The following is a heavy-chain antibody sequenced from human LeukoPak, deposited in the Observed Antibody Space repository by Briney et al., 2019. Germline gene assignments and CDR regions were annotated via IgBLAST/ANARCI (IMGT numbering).Heavy chain of an antibody. CDR1: GFTFSGSA. Sequence: GGSLKLSCAASGFTFSGSAMHWVRQASGKGLEWVGRIRSKANSYATAYAASVKGRFTISRDDSKNTAYLQMNSLKTEDTAVYYCCSGGSCYFDPWGQGTLVTVSS. V-gene: IGHV3-73*01. D-gene: IGHD2-15*01. J-gene: IGHJ5*02. CDR2: IRSKANSYAT. CDR3: CSGGSCYFDP.